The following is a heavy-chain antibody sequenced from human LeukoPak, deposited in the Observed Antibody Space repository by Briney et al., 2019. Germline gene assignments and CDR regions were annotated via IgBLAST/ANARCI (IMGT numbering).Heavy chain of an antibody. D-gene: IGHD2-2*01. Sequence: GESLKISCKAIGYSFTSYWIGWVRQMPGKGMEWMGVIYPGDSRNRYNPSFQGQVTISVDKSINTAYLQWVSLKASDTAVYYCACREFTSTWSYPWGQGTLVTVSS. J-gene: IGHJ5*02. CDR3: ACREFTSTWSYP. CDR2: IYPGDSRN. V-gene: IGHV5-51*01. CDR1: GYSFTSYW.